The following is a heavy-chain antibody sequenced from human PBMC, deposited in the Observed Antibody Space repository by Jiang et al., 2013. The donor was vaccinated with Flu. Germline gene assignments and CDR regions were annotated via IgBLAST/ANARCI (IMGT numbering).Heavy chain of an antibody. D-gene: IGHD4-11*01. J-gene: IGHJ5*02. CDR2: ISSSSSYI. CDR3: ATMTTVTRGPGFDP. CDR1: GFTFSSYS. Sequence: QLVESGGGLVKPGGSLRLSCAASGFTFSSYSMNWVRQAPGKGLEWVSSISSSSSYIYYADSVKGRFTISRDNAKNSLYLQMNSLRAEDTAVYYCATMTTVTRGPGFDPWGQGTLVTVSS. V-gene: IGHV3-21*01.